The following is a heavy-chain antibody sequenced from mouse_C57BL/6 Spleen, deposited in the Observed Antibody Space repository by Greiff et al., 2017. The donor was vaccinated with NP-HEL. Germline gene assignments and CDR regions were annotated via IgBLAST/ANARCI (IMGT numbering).Heavy chain of an antibody. CDR1: GFSLTSYG. CDR3: ARYGRKDYFDD. J-gene: IGHJ2*01. Sequence: VKLVESGPGLVQPSQRLSITCTVSGFSLTSYGVHWVRQSPGKGLEWLGVIWSGGSTDYNAAFLSRLSISKDNSKSQVFFKMNSLQAEDTAIYYCARYGRKDYFDDWGQGTTLTVSS. CDR2: IWSGGST. V-gene: IGHV2-2*01. D-gene: IGHD1-1*01.